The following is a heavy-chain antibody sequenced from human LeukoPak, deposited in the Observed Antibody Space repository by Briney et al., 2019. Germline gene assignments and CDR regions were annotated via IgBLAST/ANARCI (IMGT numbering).Heavy chain of an antibody. CDR1: GYTFTNFA. Sequence: ASAKVSCKASGYTFTNFAVNWVRQAAGQGLEWMGWMNPNIGNSGFTQKFQGRVTITSDNSISTSYMELSGMRPDDTAVYFCARVGPQWLAPIDHRGQGTLVIVSS. J-gene: IGHJ4*02. V-gene: IGHV1-8*03. CDR2: MNPNIGNS. CDR3: ARVGPQWLAPIDH. D-gene: IGHD6-19*01.